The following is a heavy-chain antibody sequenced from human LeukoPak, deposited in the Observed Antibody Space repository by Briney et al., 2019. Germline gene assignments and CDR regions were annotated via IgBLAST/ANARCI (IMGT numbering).Heavy chain of an antibody. D-gene: IGHD1-20*01. J-gene: IGHJ6*03. Sequence: PGGSLRLSCVASGFTFSSYGMHWVRQAPGKGLEWVAVISYDGSNKYYADSVKGRFTISRDNSKNTLYLQMNSLRAEDMALYYCAKGYNWNYYYYYMDVWGKGTTVTVSS. CDR2: ISYDGSNK. CDR3: AKGYNWNYYYYYMDV. CDR1: GFTFSSYG. V-gene: IGHV3-30*18.